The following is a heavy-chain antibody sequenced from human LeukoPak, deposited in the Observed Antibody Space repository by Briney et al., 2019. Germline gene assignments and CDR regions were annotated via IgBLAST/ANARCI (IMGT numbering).Heavy chain of an antibody. CDR3: ARILYSNNIDY. J-gene: IGHJ4*02. V-gene: IGHV4-39*07. CDR2: IYYSGRT. D-gene: IGHD2/OR15-2a*01. Sequence: SETLSLTCTVSGGSIGSTSYYWGWIRQPPGKGLEWIGSIYYSGRTYYNPSLKSRVTISVDTSKNQFSLKLNSVTAADTAVYYCARILYSNNIDYWGQGTLVTVSS. CDR1: GGSIGSTSYY.